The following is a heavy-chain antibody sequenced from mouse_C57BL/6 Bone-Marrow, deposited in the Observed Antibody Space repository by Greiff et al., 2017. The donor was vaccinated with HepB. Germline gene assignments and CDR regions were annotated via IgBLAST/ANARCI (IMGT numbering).Heavy chain of an antibody. V-gene: IGHV7-1*01. J-gene: IGHJ1*03. CDR3: ARDMGYGNYGFDV. Sequence: DVQLVESGGGLVQSGRSLRLSCATSGFTFSDFYMEWVRQAPGKGLEWIAASRNKANDYTTEYSASVKGRFIVSRDTSQSILYLQMNALRAEDTAIYYCARDMGYGNYGFDVWGTGTTVTVSS. D-gene: IGHD2-10*02. CDR2: SRNKANDYTT. CDR1: GFTFSDFY.